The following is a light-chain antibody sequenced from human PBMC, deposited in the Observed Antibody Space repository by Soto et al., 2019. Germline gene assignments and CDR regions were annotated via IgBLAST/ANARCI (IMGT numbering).Light chain of an antibody. CDR2: GVS. J-gene: IGKJ5*01. Sequence: EFVLTQSPGTLPLSPGERAALSCSPIQIVYGRQLAWYQHKPGQAPRLLMYGVSSRATGIPDRFTGSGSGADFTLTISRLEPEDFAVYYCQVYGPSPPITFGQGTRLEIK. CDR1: QIVYGRQ. CDR3: QVYGPSPPIT. V-gene: IGKV3-20*01.